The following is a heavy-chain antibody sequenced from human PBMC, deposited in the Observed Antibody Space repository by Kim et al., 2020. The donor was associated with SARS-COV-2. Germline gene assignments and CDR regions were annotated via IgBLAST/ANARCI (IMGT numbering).Heavy chain of an antibody. Sequence: GGSLRLSCAASGFTFSNDRMSWVRQAPGKGLEWVGRIKSKSDGGTTEYAAPVTGRFTISRTDSKNTLYVQMNSTKTEDTAVYYCTTVWYDYWGQGTLVT. J-gene: IGHJ4*02. D-gene: IGHD6-13*01. CDR3: TTVWYDY. CDR1: GFTFSNDR. V-gene: IGHV3-15*01. CDR2: IKSKSDGGTT.